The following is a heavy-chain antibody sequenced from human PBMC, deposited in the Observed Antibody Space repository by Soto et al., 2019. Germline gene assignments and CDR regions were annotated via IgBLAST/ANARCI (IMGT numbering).Heavy chain of an antibody. V-gene: IGHV4-39*01. CDR1: GASISGSSHY. D-gene: IGHD6-13*01. Sequence: SETLSLTCTVFGASISGSSHYWVWIRQPPGKGLEWVGSVRYSGNTYYNPSLKSRATISVDTSKNQFSLKLSSVTAADTAVYYCASPYISRFDYWGQGTLVTVSS. CDR3: ASPYISRFDY. J-gene: IGHJ4*02. CDR2: VRYSGNT.